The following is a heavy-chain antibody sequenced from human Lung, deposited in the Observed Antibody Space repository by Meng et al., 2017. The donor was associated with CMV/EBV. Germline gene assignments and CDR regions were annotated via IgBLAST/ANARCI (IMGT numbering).Heavy chain of an antibody. V-gene: IGHV6-1*01. CDR1: GDSVSSNSAA. CDR3: ARGHYDSSGYPIDY. CDR2: TYYRSKWYN. Sequence: SXAISGDSVSSNSAAWNWIRQSPSRGLEWLGRTYYRSKWYNDYAVSVKSRITINPDTSKNQFSLQLNSVTPEDTAVYYCARGHYDSSGYPIDYWGQGTXVTVSS. D-gene: IGHD3-22*01. J-gene: IGHJ4*02.